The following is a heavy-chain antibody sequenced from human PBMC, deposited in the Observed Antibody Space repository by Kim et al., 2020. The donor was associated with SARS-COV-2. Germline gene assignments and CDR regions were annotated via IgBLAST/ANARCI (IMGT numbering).Heavy chain of an antibody. CDR2: IYYSGST. CDR1: GGSISSYY. D-gene: IGHD3-9*01. J-gene: IGHJ4*02. V-gene: IGHV4-59*13. CDR3: ARVVNYDILTGYYKLAYFDY. Sequence: SETLSLTCTVSGGSISSYYWSWIRQPPGKGLEWIGYIYYSGSTNYNPSLKSRFTISVDTSKNQFSLKLSSVTAADTAVYYCARVVNYDILTGYYKLAYFDYWGQGTLVTVSS.